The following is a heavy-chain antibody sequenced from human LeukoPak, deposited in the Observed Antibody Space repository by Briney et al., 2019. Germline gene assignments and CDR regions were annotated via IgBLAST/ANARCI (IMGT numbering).Heavy chain of an antibody. V-gene: IGHV4-30-4*01. D-gene: IGHD3-3*01. J-gene: IGHJ4*02. Sequence: SETLSLTCSVSGGSISSGDYYWSWIRQPPGKGLEWIGYIFYTGSTYYNPSLTSRVTISIDTPKNQFSLRLTSVTAADTAVYYCARVVFWSGYHYFDYWGQGTLVTVSS. CDR3: ARVVFWSGYHYFDY. CDR2: IFYTGST. CDR1: GGSISSGDYY.